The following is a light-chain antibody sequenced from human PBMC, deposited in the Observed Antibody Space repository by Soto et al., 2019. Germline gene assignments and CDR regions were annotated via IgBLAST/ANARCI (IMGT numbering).Light chain of an antibody. V-gene: IGLV3-21*02. CDR2: DDR. CDR1: NIGGKS. CDR3: QVWYSGSDHYV. J-gene: IGLJ1*01. Sequence: SYELTQAPSVSVAPGQTATITCGGDNIGGKSVHWYQQKPGQAPILVVDDDRDRPSGIPERFSGSSSGNTATLTISRVEAGDEADYWWQVWYSGSDHYVFGTGTKVTVL.